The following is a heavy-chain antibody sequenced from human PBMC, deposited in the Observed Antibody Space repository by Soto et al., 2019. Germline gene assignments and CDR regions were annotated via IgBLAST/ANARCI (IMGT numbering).Heavy chain of an antibody. D-gene: IGHD3-3*01. Sequence: EVQLVGSGGGLVKPGGSLRLSCAASGFTFSSYSMNWVRQAPGKGLEWVSSISSSSSYIYYADSVKGRFTISRDNAKNSLYLQMNSLRAEDTAVYYCARDPPPLRFLEWLFFDYWGQGTLVTVSS. CDR3: ARDPPPLRFLEWLFFDY. V-gene: IGHV3-21*01. J-gene: IGHJ4*02. CDR2: ISSSSSYI. CDR1: GFTFSSYS.